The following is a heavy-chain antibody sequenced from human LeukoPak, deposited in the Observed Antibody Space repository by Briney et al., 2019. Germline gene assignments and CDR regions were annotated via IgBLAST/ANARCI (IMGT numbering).Heavy chain of an antibody. D-gene: IGHD6-19*01. CDR3: ARGAYSSGWAYFDH. CDR2: ISGSGGST. CDR1: GFTFSSYA. V-gene: IGHV3-23*01. Sequence: GGSLRLSCAASGFTFSSYAMSWVRQAPGKGLEWVSTISGSGGSTSYADSVKGRFTISRDNSKNTLYLQMNSLRAEDTAVYYCARGAYSSGWAYFDHWGQGTLVTVSS. J-gene: IGHJ4*02.